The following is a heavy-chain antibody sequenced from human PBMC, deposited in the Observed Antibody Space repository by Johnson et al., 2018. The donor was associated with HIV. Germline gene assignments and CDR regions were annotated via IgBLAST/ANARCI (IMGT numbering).Heavy chain of an antibody. V-gene: IGHV3-11*01. D-gene: IGHD6-13*01. Sequence: QVQLVESGGGLVKPGGSLRLSCAASGFTFSDHYMNWMRQAPGKGLEWVSYISSSGSTIQYADSVKGRFTISRDNAKNSLYLQMNSLRAEDTAVYYCAKDRGYSTSSAFDFWGQGTMVTVSS. CDR1: GFTFSDHY. CDR3: AKDRGYSTSSAFDF. CDR2: ISSSGSTI. J-gene: IGHJ3*01.